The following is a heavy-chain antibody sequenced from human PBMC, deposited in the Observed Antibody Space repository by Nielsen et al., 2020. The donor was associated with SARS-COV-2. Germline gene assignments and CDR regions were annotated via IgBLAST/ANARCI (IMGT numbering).Heavy chain of an antibody. CDR2: ISWNSGSI. CDR3: AGKLYY. D-gene: IGHD3-10*01. V-gene: IGHV3-9*01. J-gene: IGHJ4*02. CDR1: GFTFDDYA. Sequence: SLKISCAASGFTFDDYAMHWVRQAPGKGLEWVSGISWNSGSIGYADSVKGRFTISRDNAKNSLYLQMNSLRDEDTAVYYCAGKLYYWGQGTLVTVSS.